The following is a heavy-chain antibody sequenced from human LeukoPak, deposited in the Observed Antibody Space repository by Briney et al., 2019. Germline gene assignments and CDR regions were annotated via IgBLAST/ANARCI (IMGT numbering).Heavy chain of an antibody. CDR3: ARDSGSSPRFDP. J-gene: IGHJ5*02. D-gene: IGHD6-6*01. CDR1: GGSISSGGYY. Sequence: SETLSLTCTVSGGSISSGGYYWSWIRQPPGKGLEWIGYIYHSGSTYYNPSLKSRVTISVDTSKNQFSLKLTSVTAADTAVYYCARDSGSSPRFDPWGQGTLVTVSS. CDR2: IYHSGST. V-gene: IGHV4-30-2*01.